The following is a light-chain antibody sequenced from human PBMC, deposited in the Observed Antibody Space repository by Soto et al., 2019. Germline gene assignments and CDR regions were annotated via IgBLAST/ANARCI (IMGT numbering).Light chain of an antibody. J-gene: IGLJ3*02. CDR1: SSNIGHNT. V-gene: IGLV1-44*01. Sequence: QSVLTQPPSASGTPGQRVTICCSGSSSNIGHNTVNWYQHVPGTAPKLLVYFNSQRPSGVPARFSASASATSAFLVISGLQSEDEASYYCSTWDDTLNGWLFGGGTKLTVL. CDR2: FNS. CDR3: STWDDTLNGWL.